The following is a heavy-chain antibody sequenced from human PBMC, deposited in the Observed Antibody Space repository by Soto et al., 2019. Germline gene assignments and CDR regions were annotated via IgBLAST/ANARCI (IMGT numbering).Heavy chain of an antibody. D-gene: IGHD2-2*01. V-gene: IGHV3-23*01. Sequence: GGSLRLSCAASGFTFSSYAMSWVRQAPGKWLEWVSAISGSGGSTYYADSVKGRFTISRDNSKNTLYLQMNSLRAEDTAVYYCAKDQGYCSSTSCFSGGNYYYYGMDVWGQGXTVTVSS. J-gene: IGHJ6*02. CDR2: ISGSGGST. CDR3: AKDQGYCSSTSCFSGGNYYYYGMDV. CDR1: GFTFSSYA.